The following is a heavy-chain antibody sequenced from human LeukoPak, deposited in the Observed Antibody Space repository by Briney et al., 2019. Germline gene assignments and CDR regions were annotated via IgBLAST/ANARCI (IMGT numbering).Heavy chain of an antibody. CDR3: AKSRGYSAYDFPDY. CDR1: GFAFSRYA. V-gene: IGHV3-23*01. Sequence: GGSLRLSCAASGFAFSRYAMNWVREAPGKGLGWVSGISGSAGSTYYADSVKGRFSISRDNSKNTLYLQMNSLRVEDTVVYYCAKSRGYSAYDFPDYWGQGTLVTVSS. D-gene: IGHD5-12*01. J-gene: IGHJ4*02. CDR2: ISGSAGST.